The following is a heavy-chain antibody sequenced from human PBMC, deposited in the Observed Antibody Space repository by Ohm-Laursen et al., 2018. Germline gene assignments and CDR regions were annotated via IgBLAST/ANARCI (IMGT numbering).Heavy chain of an antibody. CDR3: ARAVRNQMLSTV. CDR2: VNPVSKNT. V-gene: IGHV1-8*02. CDR1: GYTFASFG. J-gene: IGHJ6*02. Sequence: ASVKVSCKASGYTFASFGITWVRQAPGQGLEWIGWVNPVSKNTVSVKDFRGRVTLTGDTSSSTAYMELRSLTSKDTAIYYCARAVRNQMLSTVWGQGTAVTVSS. D-gene: IGHD2-2*01.